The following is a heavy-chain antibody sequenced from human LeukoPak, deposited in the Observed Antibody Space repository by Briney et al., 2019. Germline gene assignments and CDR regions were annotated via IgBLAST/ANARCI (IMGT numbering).Heavy chain of an antibody. Sequence: GGSLRLSCAASGFTFSSYAMSWVRQAPGKGLVWVSGISGSGGSIYYADSVKGRFTISRDNLNNTLYLQMNSLRAEDTALYYCAKAPVTTAGYYYMDVWGKGTTVTISS. J-gene: IGHJ6*03. CDR2: ISGSGGSI. CDR1: GFTFSSYA. D-gene: IGHD4-17*01. CDR3: AKAPVTTAGYYYMDV. V-gene: IGHV3-23*01.